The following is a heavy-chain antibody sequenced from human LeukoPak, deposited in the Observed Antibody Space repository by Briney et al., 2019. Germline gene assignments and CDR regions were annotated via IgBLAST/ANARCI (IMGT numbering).Heavy chain of an antibody. CDR1: GGTFSSYT. D-gene: IGHD2-2*01. Sequence: SVKVSCKASGGTFSSYTISWVRQAPGQGLEWMGRIIPILGIANYAQRFQGRVTITADKSTSTAYMELSGLRSEDTAVYYCARAEAGYCSSTSCHARNRWFDPWGQGTLVTVSS. V-gene: IGHV1-69*02. CDR2: IIPILGIA. J-gene: IGHJ5*02. CDR3: ARAEAGYCSSTSCHARNRWFDP.